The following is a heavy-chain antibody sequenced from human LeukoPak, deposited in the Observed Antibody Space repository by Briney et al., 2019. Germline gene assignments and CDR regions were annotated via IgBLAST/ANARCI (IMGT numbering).Heavy chain of an antibody. V-gene: IGHV1-46*01. CDR2: INPSGGST. Sequence: ASVQVSCKASGYTFTNYYIHWVRQAPGQGLEWMGIINPSGGSTDYAQKFQGRVTVTRDTSTSIVYMELSSLRSEDTAVYYCARPLAPVMLNAFDIWGQGTMVTVSS. CDR1: GYTFTNYY. CDR3: ARPLAPVMLNAFDI. J-gene: IGHJ3*02. D-gene: IGHD2-8*01.